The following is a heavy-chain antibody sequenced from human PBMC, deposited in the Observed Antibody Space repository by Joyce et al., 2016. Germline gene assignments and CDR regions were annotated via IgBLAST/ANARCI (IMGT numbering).Heavy chain of an antibody. CDR2: MRSKSFGGTT. CDR1: GFTFGDYA. V-gene: IGHV3-49*03. D-gene: IGHD3-3*01. J-gene: IGHJ5*02. Sequence: EVQVVESGGGLVQPGRSLRLSCSTSGFTFGDYAMNWFRQAPGKGLEWVAVMRSKSFGGTTEYAASGKGRFTISRDDSKGIAYLQMDGLQIEDTAVYYCTRSMFGSNWFDPWGQGALVTVSS. CDR3: TRSMFGSNWFDP.